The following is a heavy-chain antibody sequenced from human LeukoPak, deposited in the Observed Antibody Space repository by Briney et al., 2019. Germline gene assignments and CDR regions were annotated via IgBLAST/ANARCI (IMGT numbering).Heavy chain of an antibody. J-gene: IGHJ4*02. CDR2: IPYDGSNK. Sequence: PGGSLRLSCAASGFTFSSYAMHWVRQAPGKGLEWVAVIPYDGSNKHYADSVKGRFTISRDNSKNTLYLQMNSLRAEDTAVYYCARERSGGPPFDYWGQGTLVTVSS. V-gene: IGHV3-30-3*01. D-gene: IGHD2-15*01. CDR1: GFTFSSYA. CDR3: ARERSGGPPFDY.